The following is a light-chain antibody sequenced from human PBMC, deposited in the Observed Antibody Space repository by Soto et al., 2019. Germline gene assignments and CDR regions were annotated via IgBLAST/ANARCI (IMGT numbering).Light chain of an antibody. CDR1: QSVSNSY. V-gene: IGKV3-20*01. CDR3: QQYGSSPRT. Sequence: EVVLSQSPGILSLSPGERATLSCRASQSVSNSYLAWYQQKPGQAPRLLIYGASSRATGIPDRFSGSGSGTDFTLTISRLEPEDFAVYYCQQYGSSPRTFGQGTKVDIK. CDR2: GAS. J-gene: IGKJ1*01.